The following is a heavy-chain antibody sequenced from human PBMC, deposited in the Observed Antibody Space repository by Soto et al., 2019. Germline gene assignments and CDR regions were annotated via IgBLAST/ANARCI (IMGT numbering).Heavy chain of an antibody. CDR3: ARIAAAGKNYYYYYGMDV. J-gene: IGHJ6*02. Sequence: GESLKISCKGSGYSFTSYWIGWVRQMPGKGLEWMGIIYPGDSDTRYSPSFQGQVTITADKSISTAYLQWSSLKASDTAMYYCARIAAAGKNYYYYYGMDVWGQGTTVTVSS. CDR2: IYPGDSDT. D-gene: IGHD6-13*01. CDR1: GYSFTSYW. V-gene: IGHV5-51*01.